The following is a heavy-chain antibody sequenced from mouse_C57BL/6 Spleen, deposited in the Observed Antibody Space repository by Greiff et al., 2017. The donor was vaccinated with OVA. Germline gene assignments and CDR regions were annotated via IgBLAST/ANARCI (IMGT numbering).Heavy chain of an antibody. D-gene: IGHD3-3*01. CDR3: ARDRGPYYYAMDY. CDR1: GFTFSSYA. V-gene: IGHV5-4*01. J-gene: IGHJ4*01. Sequence: EVKLVESGGGLVKPGGSLKLSCAASGFTFSSYAMSWVRQTPGKRLEWVATISDGGSYTYYPDNVKGRFTISRDNAKNNLYLQMSHLKSEDTAMYYCARDRGPYYYAMDYWGQGTSVTVSS. CDR2: ISDGGSYT.